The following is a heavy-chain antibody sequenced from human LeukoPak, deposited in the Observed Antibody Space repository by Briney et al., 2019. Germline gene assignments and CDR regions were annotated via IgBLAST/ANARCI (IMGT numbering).Heavy chain of an antibody. D-gene: IGHD4-17*01. CDR3: ATVYGDSGYGMDV. CDR1: GCTFTSYP. CDR2: IDPSGGST. J-gene: IGHJ6*02. Sequence: ASVRVSCKASGCTFTSYPICWVRQAPGQGLEWMGIIDPSGGSTSYAQKFQGRVTMTRDTSTSTVYMELGSLRFEDTAVYYCATVYGDSGYGMDVWGQGTAVTVSS. V-gene: IGHV1-46*01.